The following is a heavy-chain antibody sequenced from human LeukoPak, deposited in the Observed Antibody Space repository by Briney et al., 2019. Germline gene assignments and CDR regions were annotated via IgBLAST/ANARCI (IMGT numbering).Heavy chain of an antibody. J-gene: IGHJ4*02. CDR2: INPNSGGT. Sequence: GASVKVSCKASGYTFTGYYMHWVRQAPGQGLEWMGWINPNSGGTNYAQKFQGRVTMTRDTSISTAYMELSRLRSDDTAVYYCARVKLSFGVVLLTFDYWGQGTLVTLSS. V-gene: IGHV1-2*02. CDR3: ARVKLSFGVVLLTFDY. CDR1: GYTFTGYY. D-gene: IGHD3-3*01.